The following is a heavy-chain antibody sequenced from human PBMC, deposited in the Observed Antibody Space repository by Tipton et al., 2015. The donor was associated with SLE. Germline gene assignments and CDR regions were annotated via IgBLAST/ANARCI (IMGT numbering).Heavy chain of an antibody. CDR3: ATYGDGYNLDY. J-gene: IGHJ4*02. V-gene: IGHV4-38-2*01. D-gene: IGHD5-24*01. Sequence: TLSLTCAVSGYSISSDYYWGWIRQPPGKGLEWIGSIYHSGSTYYKPSLKSRVTISVDTSKNQFSLKLSSVTAADTAVYYCATYGDGYNLDYWGQGTLVTVSS. CDR1: GYSISSDYY. CDR2: IYHSGST.